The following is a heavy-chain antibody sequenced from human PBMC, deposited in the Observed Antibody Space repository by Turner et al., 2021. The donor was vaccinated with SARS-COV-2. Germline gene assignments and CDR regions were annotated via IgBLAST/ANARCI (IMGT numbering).Heavy chain of an antibody. V-gene: IGHV4-39*01. D-gene: IGHD2-21*01. J-gene: IGHJ6*02. CDR1: GGSISSSRYY. CDR3: AGEVVVLATTHYGMDV. Sequence: QLQLQESGPGLVKPSETLSLTCTVSGGSISSSRYYWGWIRQPPGKGLELIGSIYYSGSTYYNPSLKSRVTISVDTSKNQFSLKLSSVTAADTAVYYCAGEVVVLATTHYGMDVWGQGTTVTVSS. CDR2: IYYSGST.